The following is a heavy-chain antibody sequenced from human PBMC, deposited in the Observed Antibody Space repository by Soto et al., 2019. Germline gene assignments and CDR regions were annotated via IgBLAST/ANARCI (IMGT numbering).Heavy chain of an antibody. CDR2: TYHSGST. D-gene: IGHD5-12*01. CDR1: GCSISSGGYS. V-gene: IGHV4-30-2*01. CDR3: AAGGGLPRYY. J-gene: IGHJ4*02. Sequence: SETLSLTCAVSGCSISSGGYSWSWIRQPPGKGLEWIGYTYHSGSTYYNPSLKSRVTISVDRSKNQFSLKLSSVTAADTAVYYCAAGGGLPRYYWGQGTLVTVSS.